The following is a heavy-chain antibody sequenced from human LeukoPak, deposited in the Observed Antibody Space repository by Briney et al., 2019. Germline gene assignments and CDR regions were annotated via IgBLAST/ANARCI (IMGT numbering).Heavy chain of an antibody. J-gene: IGHJ5*02. D-gene: IGHD5-24*01. CDR3: ARGSGRWLQLRWFDP. Sequence: PSETLSLTCTVSGGSISSYYWSWIRQPPGKGLEWIGYIYYSGSTNYNPSLKSRVTISVDTSKNQFSLKLSSVTAADTAVYYCARGSGRWLQLRWFDPWGQGTLVTVSS. CDR2: IYYSGST. CDR1: GGSISSYY. V-gene: IGHV4-59*12.